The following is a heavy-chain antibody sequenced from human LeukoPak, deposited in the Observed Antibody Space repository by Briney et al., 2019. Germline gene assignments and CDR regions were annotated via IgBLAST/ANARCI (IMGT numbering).Heavy chain of an antibody. CDR3: ARFITMVRGVSMIRDNWFDP. Sequence: PSQTLSLTCTVSGGSISSGAYYCSSIRPPPGNGLAWVGYIYYSASTYYNPSLKSRVTISVDTSKNQFSLKLSSVTAADTAVYYCARFITMVRGVSMIRDNWFDPWDQGTLVTVSS. J-gene: IGHJ5*02. CDR2: IYYSAST. V-gene: IGHV4-30-4*08. D-gene: IGHD3-10*01. CDR1: GGSISSGAYY.